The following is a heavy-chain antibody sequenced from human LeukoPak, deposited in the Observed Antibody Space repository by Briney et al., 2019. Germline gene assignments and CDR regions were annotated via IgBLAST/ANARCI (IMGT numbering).Heavy chain of an antibody. CDR2: IYASGST. Sequence: WETLSLTCTVSGGSISSYYWSWIRQPAGKGLEWIGRIYASGSTNANPSLKSRVTMSVATSKNQFSLRLTSVTAADRAVYYCARGYGDIEYWGQGILVTVSS. D-gene: IGHD4-17*01. J-gene: IGHJ4*02. CDR3: ARGYGDIEY. CDR1: GGSISSYY. V-gene: IGHV4-4*07.